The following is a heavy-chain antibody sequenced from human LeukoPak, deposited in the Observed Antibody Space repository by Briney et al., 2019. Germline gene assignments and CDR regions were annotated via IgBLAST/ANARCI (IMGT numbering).Heavy chain of an antibody. D-gene: IGHD3-10*01. CDR2: MNPKSGNT. Sequence: ASVKVSCKASGYTFSSSDLNWVRQAPGQGLEWMGWMNPKSGNTAYAQKFKGRVTMTRNTSITTAYMELSSLRSEDTAVYYCARRSGIYYFDSWGQGTLLSV. CDR3: ARRSGIYYFDS. V-gene: IGHV1-8*01. J-gene: IGHJ4*02. CDR1: GYTFSSSD.